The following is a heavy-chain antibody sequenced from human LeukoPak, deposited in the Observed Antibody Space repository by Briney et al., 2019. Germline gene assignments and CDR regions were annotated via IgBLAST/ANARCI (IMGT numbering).Heavy chain of an antibody. Sequence: PSETLSLTCTVSGGSLRSYYWNWIRQAPGKGLEWIGYIYDTGNTNYNPSLKNRVTISVDTSKNHSSLKLTSVTPADTAVYYCARAARSATPETTVTTYDYWGQGTLVTVSS. V-gene: IGHV4-59*01. CDR3: ARAARSATPETTVTTYDY. D-gene: IGHD4-17*01. J-gene: IGHJ4*02. CDR1: GGSLRSYY. CDR2: IYDTGNT.